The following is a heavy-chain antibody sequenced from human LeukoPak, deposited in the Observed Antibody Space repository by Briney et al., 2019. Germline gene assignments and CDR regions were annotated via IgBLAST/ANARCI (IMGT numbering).Heavy chain of an antibody. CDR3: ARVKRGFGLLWFGELLPDY. CDR1: GFTFSSYW. V-gene: IGHV3-7*01. D-gene: IGHD3-10*01. J-gene: IGHJ4*02. CDR2: IKQDGSEK. Sequence: GGSLRLSCAASGFTFSSYWMSWVRQAPGKGLEWVANIKQDGSEKYYVDSVKGRFTIPRDNAKNSLYLQMNSLRAEDTAVYYCARVKRGFGLLWFGELLPDYWGQGTLVAVSS.